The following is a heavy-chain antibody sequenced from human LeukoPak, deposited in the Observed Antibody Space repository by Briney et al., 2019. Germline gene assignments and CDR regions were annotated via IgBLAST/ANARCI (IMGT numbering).Heavy chain of an antibody. CDR3: TLGFCGGDTCFSGRS. CDR1: GFIFSDYY. J-gene: IGHJ5*02. D-gene: IGHD2-21*02. Sequence: GGSLRLSCAASGFIFSDYYMDWVRQPPGKGLEWIGRSRNKDQSYRTEYAASVKGRFTTSRDNSNNLLYLQMNSLKTEDTAVYFCTLGFCGGDTCFSGRSWGPGTLVTVSS. CDR2: SRNKDQSYRT. V-gene: IGHV3-72*01.